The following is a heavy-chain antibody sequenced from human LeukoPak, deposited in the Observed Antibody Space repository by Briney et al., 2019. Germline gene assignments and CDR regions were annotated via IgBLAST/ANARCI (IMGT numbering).Heavy chain of an antibody. J-gene: IGHJ4*02. Sequence: SVKVSCKASGGTFSSYAISWVRQAPGQGLEWMGGIIPIFGTANYAQKFQGRVTVTADESTSTAYMELSSLRSEDTAVYYCARSRIAVAGSAAGYWGQGTLVTVSS. CDR1: GGTFSSYA. D-gene: IGHD6-19*01. CDR3: ARSRIAVAGSAAGY. CDR2: IIPIFGTA. V-gene: IGHV1-69*13.